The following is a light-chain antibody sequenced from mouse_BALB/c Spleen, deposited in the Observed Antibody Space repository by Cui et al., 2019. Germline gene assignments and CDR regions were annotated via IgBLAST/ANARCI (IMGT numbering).Light chain of an antibody. CDR1: QDINSF. J-gene: IGKJ1*01. CDR2: RAN. V-gene: IGKV14-111*01. CDR3: QQYDEFPRT. Sequence: DIKMTQSPSSMYASLGERVTITCKASQDINSFLSWFQQTPGKSPKTLIYRANRLVDGVPARFSGSGSGQNYSLTISNLELEDMGSYYCQQYDEFPRTFGGGTKLEIK.